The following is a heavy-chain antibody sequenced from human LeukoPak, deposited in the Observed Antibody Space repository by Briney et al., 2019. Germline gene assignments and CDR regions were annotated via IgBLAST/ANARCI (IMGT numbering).Heavy chain of an antibody. J-gene: IGHJ3*02. CDR2: IKYSGNT. Sequence: PSETLSLTCAVYGGSFSGYYWSWIRQPPGKGLEWIGEIKYSGNTNYNPSLKSRVTISVETSKNQFSLKLSSVTAADTAVYYCAREYSTSSTAFDIWGQGTVVTVSS. D-gene: IGHD6-6*01. CDR1: GGSFSGYY. V-gene: IGHV4-34*01. CDR3: AREYSTSSTAFDI.